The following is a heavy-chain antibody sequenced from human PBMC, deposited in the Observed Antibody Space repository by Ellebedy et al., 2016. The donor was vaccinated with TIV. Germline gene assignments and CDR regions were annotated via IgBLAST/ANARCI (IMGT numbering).Heavy chain of an antibody. Sequence: GSLRLSXAVYGGSFSGYYWSWIRQPPGKGLEWIGEINHSGSTNYNPSLKSRVTISVDTSKNQFSLKLSSVTAADTAVYYCARGRGVWGSYRYTPDYWGQGTLVTVSS. CDR1: GGSFSGYY. J-gene: IGHJ4*02. CDR3: ARGRGVWGSYRYTPDY. D-gene: IGHD3-16*02. CDR2: INHSGST. V-gene: IGHV4-34*01.